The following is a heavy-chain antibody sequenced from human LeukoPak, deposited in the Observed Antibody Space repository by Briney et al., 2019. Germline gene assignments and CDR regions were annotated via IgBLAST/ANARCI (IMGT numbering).Heavy chain of an antibody. CDR2: IYYSGST. V-gene: IGHV4-30-4*02. D-gene: IGHD6-19*01. CDR3: VRENYSSGWYGIIDY. Sequence: SETLSLTCTVSGGSISSGDYYWSWIRQPPGKGLEWIGYIYYSGSTYYNPSLKSRVTISVDTSKNQFSLKLSSVTAADTAVYYCVRENYSSGWYGIIDYWGQGTLVTVSS. CDR1: GGSISSGDYY. J-gene: IGHJ4*02.